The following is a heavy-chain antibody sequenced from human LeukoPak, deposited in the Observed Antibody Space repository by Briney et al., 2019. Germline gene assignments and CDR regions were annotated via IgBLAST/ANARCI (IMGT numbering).Heavy chain of an antibody. V-gene: IGHV1-18*01. J-gene: IGHJ6*03. CDR3: ARGSGSPYYFYMDV. Sequence: ASVKVSCQASGYMFTSYAIHWVREAPGQVLEWLGWISVYNGKTDYAEGLQGRVTMTTDRSTNTAFMELRSLRSDDTAIYFCARGSGSPYYFYMDVWGKGTAVTVSS. CDR2: ISVYNGKT. CDR1: GYMFTSYA. D-gene: IGHD3-10*01.